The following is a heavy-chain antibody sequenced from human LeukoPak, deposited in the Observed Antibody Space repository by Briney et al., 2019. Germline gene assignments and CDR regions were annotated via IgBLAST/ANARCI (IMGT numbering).Heavy chain of an antibody. CDR3: ARGRLLEWFDS. CDR1: GGSISSGGYS. Sequence: SETLSLTCAVSGGSISSGGYSWSWIRQPPGKGLEWIGYIYHSGSTYYNPSLKSRVTISVDTSKSQFSLKLSSVTAADTAVYYCARGRLLEWFDSWGQGTLVSVSS. CDR2: IYHSGST. V-gene: IGHV4-30-2*01. D-gene: IGHD3-3*01. J-gene: IGHJ5*02.